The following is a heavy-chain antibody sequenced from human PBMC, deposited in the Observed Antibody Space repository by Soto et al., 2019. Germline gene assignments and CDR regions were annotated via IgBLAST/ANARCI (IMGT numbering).Heavy chain of an antibody. CDR1: GYTFTSYG. D-gene: IGHD3-10*01. CDR3: ARGGWFGDDSTHYYYYGMDV. Sequence: QVQLVQSGAEVKKPGASVKVSCKASGYTFTSYGISWVRQAPGQGLEWMGWISAYNGNTNYAQKLQGRDTMTTDTSTSTAYMELRSLRSDDTAVYYCARGGWFGDDSTHYYYYGMDVWGQGTTVTVSS. CDR2: ISAYNGNT. V-gene: IGHV1-18*01. J-gene: IGHJ6*02.